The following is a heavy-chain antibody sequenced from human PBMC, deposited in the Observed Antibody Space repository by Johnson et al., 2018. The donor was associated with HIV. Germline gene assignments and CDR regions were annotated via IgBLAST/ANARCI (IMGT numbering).Heavy chain of an antibody. CDR3: AKDRKFKVDTALGYSGAFDI. D-gene: IGHD5-18*01. CDR1: GFTFSSYG. Sequence: QVQLVESGGGVVQPGRSLRLSCVGSGFTFSSYGMHWVRQAPGKGLEWVAVIASGGGHEVYADSVRGRFTISRDNSKNSLYLQMNSLRAEDTALYYCAKDRKFKVDTALGYSGAFDIWGQGTMVTVSS. J-gene: IGHJ3*02. V-gene: IGHV3-30*18. CDR2: IASGGGHE.